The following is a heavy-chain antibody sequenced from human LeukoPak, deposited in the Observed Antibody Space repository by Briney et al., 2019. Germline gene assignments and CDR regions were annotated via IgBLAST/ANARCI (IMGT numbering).Heavy chain of an antibody. J-gene: IGHJ4*02. CDR2: VSGSGGST. CDR1: GFTFSSYA. V-gene: IGHV3-23*01. D-gene: IGHD3-9*01. CDR3: AKFYDILTGYFDY. Sequence: PGGSLRLSCAASGFTFSSYAMSWVRQAPGKGLEWVSAVSGSGGSTYYADSVKGRFTISRDNSKNTLYLQMNSLRAEDTAVYYCAKFYDILTGYFDYWGQGTLVTVSS.